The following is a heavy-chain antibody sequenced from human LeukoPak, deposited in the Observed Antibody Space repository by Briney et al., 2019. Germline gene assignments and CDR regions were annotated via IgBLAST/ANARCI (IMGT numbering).Heavy chain of an antibody. Sequence: ASVKVSCKASGYTFTSYGISWVRQATGQGLEWMGWISAYNGNTNYAQKLQGRVTMTTDTSTSTAYMELRSLRSDDTAVYYCATAGVFGKQWLVSWFDPWGQGTLVTVSS. J-gene: IGHJ5*02. CDR3: ATAGVFGKQWLVSWFDP. CDR1: GYTFTSYG. CDR2: ISAYNGNT. V-gene: IGHV1-18*01. D-gene: IGHD6-19*01.